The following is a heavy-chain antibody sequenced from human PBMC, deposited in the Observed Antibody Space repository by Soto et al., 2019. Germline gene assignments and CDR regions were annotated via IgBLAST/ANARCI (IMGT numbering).Heavy chain of an antibody. D-gene: IGHD3-22*01. CDR3: ARDSIPIVVVVITSRLGWFAP. J-gene: IGHJ5*02. V-gene: IGHV4-34*01. CDR1: GGSFSGYY. CDR2: INHSGST. Sequence: SETLSLTCAVYGGSFSGYYWSWIRQPPGKGLEWIGEINHSGSTNYNPSLKSRVTISVDTSKNQFSLKLSSVTAADTAVYYCARDSIPIVVVVITSRLGWFAPWGQGTLVTVSS.